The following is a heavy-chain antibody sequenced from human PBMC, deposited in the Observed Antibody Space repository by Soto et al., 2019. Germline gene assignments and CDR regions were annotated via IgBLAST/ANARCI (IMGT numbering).Heavy chain of an antibody. CDR3: ARDLVGYCSGGSCDDYYYYGMDV. V-gene: IGHV1-69*01. J-gene: IGHJ6*04. CDR2: IIPICGTA. Sequence: QVQLVQSGAEVKKPGSSVKVSCKASGGTFSSYAISWVRQAPGQGLEWMGGIIPICGTANYAQKFQGRVTITADESTNNAYMELSSLTSEDTAVYSGARDLVGYCSGGSCDDYYYYGMDVCSNGTTVTVAS. D-gene: IGHD2-15*01. CDR1: GGTFSSYA.